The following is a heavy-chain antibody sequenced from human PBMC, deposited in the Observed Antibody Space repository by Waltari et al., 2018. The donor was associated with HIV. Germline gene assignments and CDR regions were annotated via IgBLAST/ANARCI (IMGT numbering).Heavy chain of an antibody. J-gene: IGHJ6*02. Sequence: EGQVLVSGGALVQPGGSLRLSCAASGFNFSNYGMPCVRQAPGKGLEWVSTISGSGGSTYYADSVKGRFTVSRDNSKNTLYLQMNSLRAEDTAVYFCVKEYQYSHSWYSYYGMDVWGQGTTVTVSS. CDR3: VKEYQYSHSWYSYYGMDV. CDR1: GFNFSNYG. CDR2: ISGSGGST. V-gene: IGHV3-23*01. D-gene: IGHD6-13*01.